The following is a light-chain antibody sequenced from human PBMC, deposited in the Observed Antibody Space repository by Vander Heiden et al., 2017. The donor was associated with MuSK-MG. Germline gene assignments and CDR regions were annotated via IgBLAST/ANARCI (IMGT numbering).Light chain of an antibody. CDR3: QQSYSTPSYT. CDR2: AAS. Sequence: DIQMTQSPSSLSASVGDRVTITCRASQSSSSYLNWYQQKPGKAPKLLIYAASSLQSGVPSRFSGSGSGTDFTLTISSLQPEDFATYDCQQSYSTPSYTFGQGNKLEIK. J-gene: IGKJ2*01. CDR1: QSSSSY. V-gene: IGKV1-39*01.